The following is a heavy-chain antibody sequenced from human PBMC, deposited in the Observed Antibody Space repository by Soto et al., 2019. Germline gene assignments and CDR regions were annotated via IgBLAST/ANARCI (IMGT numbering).Heavy chain of an antibody. J-gene: IGHJ6*02. Sequence: PSETLSLTCTVSGVSISSYYWSWIRQPPGKGLEWIGYIYYSRSTNYNPSLKSRVTISVDTSKNQFSLKLSSVTAADPAVYYCAREGNSGTYYYYGMDVWGQGTTVTVSS. D-gene: IGHD4-4*01. CDR2: IYYSRST. CDR3: AREGNSGTYYYYGMDV. CDR1: GVSISSYY. V-gene: IGHV4-59*12.